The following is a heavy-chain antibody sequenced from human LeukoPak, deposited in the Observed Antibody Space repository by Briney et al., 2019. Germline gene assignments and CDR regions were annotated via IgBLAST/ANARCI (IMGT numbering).Heavy chain of an antibody. V-gene: IGHV5-51*01. D-gene: IGHD3-22*01. CDR2: IYPGDSDT. CDR3: ASYYYDSSGRALDL. CDR1: GYSFTSYW. Sequence: NPGECLSISCKGSGYSFTSYWIGWVRQMPGKGLEWMGIIYPGDSDTRYSPSFQGQVTISVDESIKTAYLQWSSLKASDTAMYYCASYYYDSSGRALDLWVRATLVTVSS. J-gene: IGHJ2*01.